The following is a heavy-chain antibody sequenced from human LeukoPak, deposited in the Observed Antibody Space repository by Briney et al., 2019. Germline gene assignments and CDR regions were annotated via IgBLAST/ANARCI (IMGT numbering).Heavy chain of an antibody. CDR3: ARTTEGGYTYDYFYYYYMDV. Sequence: SETLSLTCTVSGGSISSYYWSWIRQPPGKGLEWIGYIYYSGSTNYNPSLKSRITISVDTSKNQISLKVSSVTAADTAVYYCARTTEGGYTYDYFYYYYMDVWGEGTTVTISS. V-gene: IGHV4-59*01. J-gene: IGHJ6*03. CDR2: IYYSGST. D-gene: IGHD5-18*01. CDR1: GGSISSYY.